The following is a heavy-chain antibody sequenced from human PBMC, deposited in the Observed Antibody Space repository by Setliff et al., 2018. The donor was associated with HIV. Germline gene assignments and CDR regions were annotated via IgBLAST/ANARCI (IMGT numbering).Heavy chain of an antibody. CDR3: TRDYDILTGLLSYFDY. D-gene: IGHD3-9*01. J-gene: IGHJ4*02. CDR1: GGSISSGSYY. V-gene: IGHV4-61*09. Sequence: SETLSLTCTVSGGSISSGSYYWSWIRQPAGKGLEWIGHIYTSGSTNYNPSLKSRVTISVDTSKNQFSLKLSSVTAADTAVYYCTRDYDILTGLLSYFDYWGQGTLVTAPQ. CDR2: IYTSGST.